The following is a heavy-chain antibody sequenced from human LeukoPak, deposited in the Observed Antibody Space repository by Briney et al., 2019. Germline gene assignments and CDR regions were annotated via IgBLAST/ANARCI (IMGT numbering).Heavy chain of an antibody. J-gene: IGHJ6*02. CDR3: ARGLVVVTMTSSIMDV. D-gene: IGHD3-22*01. Sequence: NPSETLSLTCVVNGESFTDYYWTWIRQAPGNGLEWVGDIDHRGSINYNPSLKSRVTISVDTSKNQFSLRLSSVTAADTAVYYCARGLVVVTMTSSIMDVWGQGTTVTVSS. CDR2: IDHRGSI. V-gene: IGHV4-34*01. CDR1: GESFTDYY.